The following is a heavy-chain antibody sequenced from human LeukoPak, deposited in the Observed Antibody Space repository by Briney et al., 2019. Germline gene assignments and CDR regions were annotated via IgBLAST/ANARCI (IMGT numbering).Heavy chain of an antibody. J-gene: IGHJ4*02. CDR3: ARWTFVEFNHYYFDY. Sequence: GESLKISCKGSGYTFSSYWIGGGRQMPGQGLEGMGITYPGGSDTRYNPCFQGQVTISADKSLDTVYLHWNSLKASDTAIYYCARWTFVEFNHYYFDYWGQGSLVTVSS. CDR1: GYTFSSYW. D-gene: IGHD3-10*01. CDR2: TYPGGSDT. V-gene: IGHV5-51*01.